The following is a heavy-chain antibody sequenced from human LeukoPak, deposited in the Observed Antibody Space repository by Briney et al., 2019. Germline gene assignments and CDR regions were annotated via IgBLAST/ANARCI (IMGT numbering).Heavy chain of an antibody. Sequence: SETLSLTCTVSGGSISSSSYYWGWIRQPPGKGLEWIGSIYYSGSTYYNPSLKSRVTISVDTSKNQFSLELSSVTAADTAVYYCASEASYYYDSSPDYWGQGTLVTVSS. CDR1: GGSISSSSYY. V-gene: IGHV4-39*01. CDR3: ASEASYYYDSSPDY. D-gene: IGHD3-22*01. CDR2: IYYSGST. J-gene: IGHJ4*02.